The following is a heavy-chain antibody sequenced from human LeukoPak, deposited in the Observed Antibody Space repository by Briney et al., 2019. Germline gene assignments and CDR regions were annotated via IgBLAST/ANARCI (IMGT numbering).Heavy chain of an antibody. V-gene: IGHV4-39*01. J-gene: IGHJ4*02. CDR2: IYYSGST. CDR1: GGSINSTNYY. D-gene: IGHD3-22*01. Sequence: SETLSLTCTVSGGSINSTNYYWGWIRQPPGKGLEWIGSIYYSGSTYYNPSLRSRVTISVDTSKNQFSLKLSSVTAADTAVYYCARQDYYDSIGYFDYWGQGTLVTVSS. CDR3: ARQDYYDSIGYFDY.